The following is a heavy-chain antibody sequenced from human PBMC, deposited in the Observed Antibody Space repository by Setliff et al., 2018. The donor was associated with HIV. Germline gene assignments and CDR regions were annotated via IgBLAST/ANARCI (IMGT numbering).Heavy chain of an antibody. Sequence: ASVKVSCKASGYTFTSYGISWVRQAPGQGLEWMGWISTYNGNTKYIQKLQGRVTMTTDTSTSTAYVELRSLRSDDTAMYYCARPSSPDCGGDCYPDAFDSWGQGTMVT. D-gene: IGHD2-21*01. J-gene: IGHJ3*02. CDR3: ARPSSPDCGGDCYPDAFDS. V-gene: IGHV1-18*01. CDR2: ISTYNGNT. CDR1: GYTFTSYG.